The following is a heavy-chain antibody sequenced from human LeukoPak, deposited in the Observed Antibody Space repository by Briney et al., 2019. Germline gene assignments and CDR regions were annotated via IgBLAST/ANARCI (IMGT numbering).Heavy chain of an antibody. J-gene: IGHJ4*02. Sequence: GGSLRLSCAASGFTFSSYSMNWVRQAPGKGLEWVSAISGDSRYIYYADSVKGRFTISRDNSKNTLYLQMNSLRAEDTAVYYCAKEVHHEQWLDYWGQGTLVTVSS. CDR1: GFTFSSYS. CDR2: ISGDSRYI. CDR3: AKEVHHEQWLDY. V-gene: IGHV3-21*01. D-gene: IGHD6-19*01.